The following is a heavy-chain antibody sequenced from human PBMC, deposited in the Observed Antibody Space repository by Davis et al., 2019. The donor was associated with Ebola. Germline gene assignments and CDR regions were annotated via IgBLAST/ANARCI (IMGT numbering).Heavy chain of an antibody. J-gene: IGHJ4*02. CDR3: AGQQQLSTSIDY. CDR2: IYPGDSDT. D-gene: IGHD1-1*01. V-gene: IGHV5-51*01. CDR1: GNSFTSHW. Sequence: GESLKISCKDSGNSFTSHWIGWVRQMPGKGLEWMGLIYPGDSDTRYSPSFQGQVTISADKSISTAYLQWDSLKSSDTAMYFCAGQQQLSTSIDYWGQGSLVTVSS.